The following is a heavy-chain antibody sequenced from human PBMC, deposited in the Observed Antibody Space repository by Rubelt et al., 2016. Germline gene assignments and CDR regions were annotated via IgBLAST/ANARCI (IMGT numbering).Heavy chain of an antibody. CDR2: SGST. V-gene: IGHV4-31*02. Sequence: SGSTYYNPSLNSRVTISVDTSKNQFSLKLSSVTAADTAVYYCARDLYTAPNWFDPWGQGTLVTVSS. CDR3: ARDLYTAPNWFDP. J-gene: IGHJ5*02.